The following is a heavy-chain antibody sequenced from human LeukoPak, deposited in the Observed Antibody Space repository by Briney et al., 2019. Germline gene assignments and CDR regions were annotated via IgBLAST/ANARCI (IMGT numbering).Heavy chain of an antibody. CDR1: GYTFTSYG. CDR2: ISAYNGNT. J-gene: IGHJ6*02. D-gene: IGHD3-3*01. CDR3: ARDKGITIFGVVIMDYYYYGMDV. V-gene: IGHV1-18*01. Sequence: ASVKVSCKASGYTFTSYGISWVRQAPGQGLEWMGWISAYNGNTNYAQKLQGRVTMTTDTSTSTAYMELRSLRSDDTAVYYCARDKGITIFGVVIMDYYYYGMDVWGQGTTVTVSS.